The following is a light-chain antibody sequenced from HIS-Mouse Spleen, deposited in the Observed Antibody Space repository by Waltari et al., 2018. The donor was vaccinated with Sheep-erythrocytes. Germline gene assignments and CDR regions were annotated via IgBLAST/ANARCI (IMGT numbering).Light chain of an antibody. J-gene: IGLJ1*01. CDR2: DVS. CDR3: CSYAGSYNHV. V-gene: IGLV2-11*01. CDR1: SSVVGGYNY. Sequence: QSALTQPRPLSGSPGQSVTISCTGTSSVVGGYNYVSWYHQHPGKAPKLMIYDVSKRPSGVPDRFSGSKSGNTASLTISGLQAEDEADYYCCSYAGSYNHVFATGTKVTVL.